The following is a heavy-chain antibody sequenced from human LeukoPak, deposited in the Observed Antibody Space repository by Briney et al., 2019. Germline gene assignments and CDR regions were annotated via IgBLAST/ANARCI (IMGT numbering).Heavy chain of an antibody. J-gene: IGHJ6*03. Sequence: SETLSLTCTVSGYSISTGYYWDWIRQPPGKGLEWIGTFYHGGSTNYNPSLKSRVTISVDTSKNQFSLKLSSVTAADTAVYYCARHRRGSGSYYGYYYYYMDVWGKGTTVTISS. CDR2: FYHGGST. CDR1: GYSISTGYY. D-gene: IGHD3-10*01. V-gene: IGHV4-38-2*02. CDR3: ARHRRGSGSYYGYYYYYMDV.